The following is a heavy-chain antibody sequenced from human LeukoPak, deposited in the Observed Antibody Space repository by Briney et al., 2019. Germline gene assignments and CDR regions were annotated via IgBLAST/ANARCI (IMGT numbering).Heavy chain of an antibody. D-gene: IGHD6-6*01. J-gene: IGHJ6*03. CDR1: GYTFTSYD. CDR3: ARGGAVSSSSGFYSGRPGLYYMDV. Sequence: ASVKVSCKASGYTFTSYDINWVRQATGQGLEWMGWMNPNSGNTGYAQKFQGRVTMTRNTSISTAYMELSSLRSEGTAVYYCARGGAVSSSSGFYSGRPGLYYMDVWGKGTTVTVSS. CDR2: MNPNSGNT. V-gene: IGHV1-8*01.